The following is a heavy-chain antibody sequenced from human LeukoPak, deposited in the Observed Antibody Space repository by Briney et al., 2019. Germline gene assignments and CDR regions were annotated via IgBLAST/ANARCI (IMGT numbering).Heavy chain of an antibody. Sequence: GESLKISCKGSGYSFTNYWIGWVRKIPGKGPEWLGIIYPGDSDTRYSPSFQGQVTISADKSISTAYLQWSSLKASDTAMYYCARHLRLWQNWYDPWGQGTLVTVSS. CDR2: IYPGDSDT. CDR3: ARHLRLWQNWYDP. V-gene: IGHV5-51*01. CDR1: GYSFTNYW. J-gene: IGHJ5*02. D-gene: IGHD5-18*01.